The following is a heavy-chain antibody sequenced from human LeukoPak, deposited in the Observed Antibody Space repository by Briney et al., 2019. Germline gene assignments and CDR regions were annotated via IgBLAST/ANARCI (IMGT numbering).Heavy chain of an antibody. CDR3: ARLPLDYFDY. V-gene: IGHV4-39*01. Sequence: SETLSLTCTVSGGSISSSSYYWGWIRQPPGKGLEWIGSIYYSGSTYYNPSLKSRVTISVDTSKNQFSLKLSSVTAADTAVYYCARLPLDYFDYWGQGTLVTVSS. CDR1: GGSISSSSYY. J-gene: IGHJ4*02. CDR2: IYYSGST.